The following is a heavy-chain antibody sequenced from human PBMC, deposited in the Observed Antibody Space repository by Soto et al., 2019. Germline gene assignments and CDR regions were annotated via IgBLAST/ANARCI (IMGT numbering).Heavy chain of an antibody. CDR2: ICCSGRT. CDR3: ARDVARGWNFDY. Sequence: QVQLQESGPGLVKPSQTLSLTCTVSGGSIRSGGYYWSWIRQPPGKGLEWIGYICCSGRTYYNPSLKRRVTISVDTSKNQFSLKLSSVTAADTAVYYCARDVARGWNFDYWGQGTLVTVSS. J-gene: IGHJ4*02. D-gene: IGHD2-15*01. V-gene: IGHV4-31*03. CDR1: GGSIRSGGYY.